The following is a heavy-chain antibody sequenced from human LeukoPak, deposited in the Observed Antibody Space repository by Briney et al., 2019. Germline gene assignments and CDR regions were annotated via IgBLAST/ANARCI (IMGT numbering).Heavy chain of an antibody. Sequence: GASVKVSCKASGGTFSSYAISWVRQAPGQGLVWMGGIIPIFGTANYAQKFQGRVTITADESTSTAYMELSSLRSEDTAVYYCARDLSSGSDYWGQGTLVTVSS. CDR1: GGTFSSYA. D-gene: IGHD6-19*01. CDR3: ARDLSSGSDY. J-gene: IGHJ4*02. V-gene: IGHV1-69*13. CDR2: IIPIFGTA.